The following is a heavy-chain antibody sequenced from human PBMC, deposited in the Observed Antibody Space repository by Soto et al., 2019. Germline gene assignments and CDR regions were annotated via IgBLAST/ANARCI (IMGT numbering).Heavy chain of an antibody. Sequence: QVQLQESGPGLVKPSQTLSLTCAVSGGSLSSGGYYWSWIRQAPGKGLGWIGYISYSGSTHYNPSLKSRLSIXXDXSXXQFYLKLNSMTAADTAVYYGARDGGDYDFWSGYDVWGQGITVTVSS. CDR1: GGSLSSGGYY. J-gene: IGHJ6*02. D-gene: IGHD3-3*01. V-gene: IGHV4-30-4*01. CDR2: ISYSGST. CDR3: ARDGGDYDFWSGYDV.